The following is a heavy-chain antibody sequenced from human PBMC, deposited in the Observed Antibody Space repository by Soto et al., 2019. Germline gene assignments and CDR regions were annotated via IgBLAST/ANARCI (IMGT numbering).Heavy chain of an antibody. D-gene: IGHD3-3*01. CDR3: EREGESGYGMDV. V-gene: IGHV4-4*07. Sequence: PWWSXSVTCDFSGGSSSINYLILIRHPAGKALEWIGRIYTSGTTNYNPSLKRRATMLIETSKNQFSLILSSVKAADTGVYYCEREGESGYGMDVWGPGTTV. J-gene: IGHJ6*01. CDR2: IYTSGTT. CDR1: GGSSSINY.